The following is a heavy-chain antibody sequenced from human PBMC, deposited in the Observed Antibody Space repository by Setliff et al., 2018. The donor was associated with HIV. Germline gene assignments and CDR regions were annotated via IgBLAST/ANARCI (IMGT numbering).Heavy chain of an antibody. CDR3: ARGQDLGATWTGYYYYYMDV. V-gene: IGHV4-34*01. CDR2: TNPSGST. CDR1: VGSFSGHY. J-gene: IGHJ6*03. Sequence: SETLSLTCAVYVGSFSGHYWTWIRQPPGKGLEWIGETNPSGSTKYNPSLKSRVTISVDRSKNQFSLKLTSVTAADTAVYYCARGQDLGATWTGYYYYYMDVWGKGTTVTVSS. D-gene: IGHD1-26*01.